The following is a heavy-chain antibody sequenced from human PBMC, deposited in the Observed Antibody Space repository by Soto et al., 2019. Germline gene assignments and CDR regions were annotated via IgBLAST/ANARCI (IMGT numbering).Heavy chain of an antibody. V-gene: IGHV3-30-3*01. D-gene: IGHD6-13*01. J-gene: IGHJ2*01. CDR2: ISYDGSNK. Sequence: QVQLVESGGGVVQPGRSLRLSCAASGFTFSSYAMHWVRQAPGKGLEWVAVISYDGSNKYYADSVKGRFTISRDNSKNTLYLQMNSLRAEDTAVYYCARAYARYSTLSGFDLWGRGTLVTVSS. CDR3: ARAYARYSTLSGFDL. CDR1: GFTFSSYA.